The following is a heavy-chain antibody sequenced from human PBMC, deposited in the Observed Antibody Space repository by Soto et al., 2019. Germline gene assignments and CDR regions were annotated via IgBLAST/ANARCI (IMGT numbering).Heavy chain of an antibody. CDR3: ARGGDYYGSGSYSVFDI. D-gene: IGHD3-10*01. CDR2: IYHSGST. Sequence: SETLSLTCVVSGVPISSGGYSWSWIRQPPGKGLEWIGNIYHSGSTYYKPSLKSRVTISVDRSKKQISLKLSSVTAADTAVYYCARGGDYYGSGSYSVFDIWGQGTMVTVS. J-gene: IGHJ3*02. CDR1: GVPISSGGYS. V-gene: IGHV4-30-2*01.